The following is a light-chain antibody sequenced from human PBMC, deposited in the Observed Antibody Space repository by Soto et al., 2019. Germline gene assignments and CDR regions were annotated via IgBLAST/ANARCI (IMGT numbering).Light chain of an antibody. CDR2: KAS. V-gene: IGKV1-5*03. J-gene: IGKJ1*01. Sequence: DIQMTQSPSTLSASVGDRVTITCRASQSISSWLAWYQQKPGKAPKLLIYKASSLESGVPSRFSGSGSGTEFTLNISSLQPDDFATYYCHQYSNYYRTFGPGTKVEIK. CDR1: QSISSW. CDR3: HQYSNYYRT.